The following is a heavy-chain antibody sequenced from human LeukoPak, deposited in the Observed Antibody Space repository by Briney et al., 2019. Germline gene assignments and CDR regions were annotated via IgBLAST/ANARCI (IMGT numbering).Heavy chain of an antibody. V-gene: IGHV4-39*07. Sequence: PSETLSLTRTVSGGSISSSSYYWGWIRPPPGKGLEWGGCIYYSGRTYYHPSLKRRLTLSVHTAKNQFSLKLGSVTAPDTAVYYCASAGSNYYDSSGYYESTYYFDYWGQGTLVTVSS. CDR3: ASAGSNYYDSSGYYESTYYFDY. CDR1: GGSISSSSYY. J-gene: IGHJ4*02. D-gene: IGHD3-22*01. CDR2: IYYSGRT.